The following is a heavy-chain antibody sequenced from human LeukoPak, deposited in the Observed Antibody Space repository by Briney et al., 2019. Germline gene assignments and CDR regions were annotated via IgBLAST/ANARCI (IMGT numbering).Heavy chain of an antibody. CDR2: MTTISTLM. CDR3: TRARVVTVPGTADYYFYMDV. Sequence: PGGSLRLSCAASGFTFNTYAMNWVRQAPGKGLEWVSSMTTISTLMYYAASVKDRFTVSRDNAKNSLYLQMNSLRAEDTAVYYCTRARVVTVPGTADYYFYMDVWGRGTTVTVSS. D-gene: IGHD6-19*01. CDR1: GFTFNTYA. V-gene: IGHV3-21*01. J-gene: IGHJ6*03.